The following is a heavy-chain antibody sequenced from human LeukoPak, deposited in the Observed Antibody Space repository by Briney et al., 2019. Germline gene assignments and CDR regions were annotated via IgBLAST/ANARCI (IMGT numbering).Heavy chain of an antibody. CDR1: VGSVSTYY. Sequence: SETLSLTCTVSVGSVSTYYWSWLREPPGEELDLIGYLSYSGNTICNLPLKRLLTLSLDTSKNHFSLRLSSVNAADTAVYYCARAGSGWSFDYWGQGSLVTVSS. J-gene: IGHJ4*02. CDR2: LSYSGNT. CDR3: ARAGSGWSFDY. V-gene: IGHV4-59*02. D-gene: IGHD6-19*01.